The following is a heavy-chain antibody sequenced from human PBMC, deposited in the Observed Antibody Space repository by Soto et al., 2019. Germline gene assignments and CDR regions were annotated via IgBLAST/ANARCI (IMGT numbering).Heavy chain of an antibody. CDR2: IIPMFGTA. CDR1: GGTFSTYA. Sequence: QVQLVQSGAEVKKPESSVQVSCTAPGGTFSTYAISWVRQAPGQGLECMGGIIPMFGTANYAQRFQDRVTITADESTNKVYVELSSLRSEDTAVYFCASGIQLWLRRINNGYSGWGQGTLVTVSS. CDR3: ASGIQLWLRRINNGYSG. V-gene: IGHV1-69*12. J-gene: IGHJ4*02. D-gene: IGHD5-18*01.